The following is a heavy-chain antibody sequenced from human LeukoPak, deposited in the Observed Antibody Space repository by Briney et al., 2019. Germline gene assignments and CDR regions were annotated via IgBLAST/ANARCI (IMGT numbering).Heavy chain of an antibody. CDR2: IGISSGNT. D-gene: IGHD2-2*01. CDR1: GFTFSSYS. V-gene: IGHV3-48*01. CDR3: ARDTKYAFDN. J-gene: IGHJ4*02. Sequence: GGSLTLSCAASGFTFSSYSMNWVRQAPGKGLEWISYIGISSGNTKYADSVKGRFTISGDKAKNSLYLQMNSLRVEDTAVYYCARDTKYAFDNWGQGTLVTVSS.